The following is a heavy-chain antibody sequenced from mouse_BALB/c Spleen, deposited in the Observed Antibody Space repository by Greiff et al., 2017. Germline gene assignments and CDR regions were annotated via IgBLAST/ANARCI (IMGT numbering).Heavy chain of an antibody. CDR2: INPDSSTI. CDR1: GFDFSRYW. Sequence: EVQLVESGGGLVQPGGSLKLSCAASGFDFSRYWMSWVRQAPGKGLEWIGEINPDSSTINYTPSLKDKFIISRDNAKNTLYLQMSKVRSEDTALYYCARKLYGNYGGAMDYWGQGTSVTVSS. D-gene: IGHD2-1*01. J-gene: IGHJ4*01. V-gene: IGHV4-1*02. CDR3: ARKLYGNYGGAMDY.